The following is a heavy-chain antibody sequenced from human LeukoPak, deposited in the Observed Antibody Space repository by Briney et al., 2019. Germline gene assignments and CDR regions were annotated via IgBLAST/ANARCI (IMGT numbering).Heavy chain of an antibody. D-gene: IGHD3-10*01. CDR3: ARGVVRGVIITYYYYYYMDV. CDR2: MNPNSGNT. CDR1: GYTFTSYD. V-gene: IGHV1-8*01. J-gene: IGHJ6*03. Sequence: ASVKVSCKASGYTFTSYDINWVRQATGQGLEWMGWMNPNSGNTGYAQKFQGRVTITRNTSISTAYMELSSLRSEDTAVYYCARGVVRGVIITYYYYYYMDVWGKGTTVTISS.